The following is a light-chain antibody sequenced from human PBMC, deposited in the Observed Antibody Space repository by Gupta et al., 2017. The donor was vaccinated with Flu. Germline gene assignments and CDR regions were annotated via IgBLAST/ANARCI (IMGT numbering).Light chain of an antibody. CDR3: NSRDSTDNHV. Sequence: SSELTQDPAVSVALGQTVRITCQGDSLRSSYASWYQQKPGQAPVLVIYGKNNRPSGIPDRFSGSSSGNTASLTVTGAQAEDEADYYCNSRDSTDNHVFGTGTKVTVL. V-gene: IGLV3-19*01. J-gene: IGLJ1*01. CDR1: SLRSSY. CDR2: GKN.